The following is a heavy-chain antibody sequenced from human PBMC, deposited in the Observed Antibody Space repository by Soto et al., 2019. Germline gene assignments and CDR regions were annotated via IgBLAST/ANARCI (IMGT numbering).Heavy chain of an antibody. V-gene: IGHV1-18*01. CDR1: GYTFTSYG. CDR2: ISAYNGNT. Sequence: ASVKVSCKASGYTFTSYGISWVRQAPGQGPKWMGWISAYNGNTNYAQKLQGRVTMTTDTSTSTAYMELRSLRSDDTAVYYCARVGSKYSSSWYDYYYYGMDVWGQGTTVTVSS. J-gene: IGHJ6*02. D-gene: IGHD6-13*01. CDR3: ARVGSKYSSSWYDYYYYGMDV.